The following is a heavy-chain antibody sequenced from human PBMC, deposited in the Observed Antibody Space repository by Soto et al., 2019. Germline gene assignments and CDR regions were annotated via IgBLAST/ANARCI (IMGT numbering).Heavy chain of an antibody. Sequence: PGGSLRLSCAASGFIFTNYGMHWVRQAPGKGLEWVAVMWWDGSNQYYTDSVKGRFTISRDTSKNTVYLQMNSLRDEDTAVYYCARDRDTNSYFSWLDPSGQGTLVTVSS. V-gene: IGHV3-33*01. CDR1: GFIFTNYG. CDR2: MWWDGSNQ. CDR3: ARDRDTNSYFSWLDP. J-gene: IGHJ5*02. D-gene: IGHD3-22*01.